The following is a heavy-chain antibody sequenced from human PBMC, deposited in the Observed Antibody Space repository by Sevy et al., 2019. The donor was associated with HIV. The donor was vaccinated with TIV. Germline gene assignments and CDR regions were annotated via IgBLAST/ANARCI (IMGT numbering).Heavy chain of an antibody. J-gene: IGHJ4*02. Sequence: ASVKVSCKVSGYTLNKLAMHWVRQAPGKGLEWMGGFHEDGESMYAQKFQGRVTMTEDTSTDTAYMELSSLRSEDTAVYYCATDIVVGRDYCGQGTLVTVSS. CDR3: ATDIVVGRDY. V-gene: IGHV1-24*01. D-gene: IGHD2-2*01. CDR1: GYTLNKLA. CDR2: FHEDGES.